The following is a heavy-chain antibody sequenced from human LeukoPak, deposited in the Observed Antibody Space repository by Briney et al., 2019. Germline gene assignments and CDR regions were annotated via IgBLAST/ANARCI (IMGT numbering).Heavy chain of an antibody. V-gene: IGHV3-23*01. CDR2: ISARGGTT. J-gene: IGHJ6*02. CDR3: AKDRGKGSISLSEMDV. CDR1: GFTFSNYA. D-gene: IGHD2-21*01. Sequence: PGGSLRLSCAASGFTFSNYAMSWVRHAPWEGLEWVSGISARGGTTYFADSVRGRFTISRDNSKNTLYLQMNTLTAGDTALYYCAKDRGKGSISLSEMDVWGQGTTVIVS.